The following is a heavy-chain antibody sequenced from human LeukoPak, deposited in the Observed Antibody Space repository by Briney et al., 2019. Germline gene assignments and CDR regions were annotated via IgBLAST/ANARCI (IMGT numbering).Heavy chain of an antibody. CDR3: ARKGPRPIYWYFDL. J-gene: IGHJ2*01. V-gene: IGHV4-34*01. CDR2: INHSGST. Sequence: SETLSLTCAVYGGSFSGYYWSWIRQPPGKGLEWIGEINHSGSTNYNPSLKSRVTISVDTSKNQFSLKLSSVTAADTAVYYCARKGPRPIYWYFDLWGRGTLVTVSS. D-gene: IGHD6-6*01. CDR1: GGSFSGYY.